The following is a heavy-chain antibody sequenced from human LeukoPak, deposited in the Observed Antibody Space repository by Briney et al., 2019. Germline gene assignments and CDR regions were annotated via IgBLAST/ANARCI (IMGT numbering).Heavy chain of an antibody. CDR3: ARFDSSFDY. V-gene: IGHV4-34*01. J-gene: IGHJ4*02. Sequence: SETLSLTCAVYGGSFSGYYWSWIRQPPGKGLEWIGEIYHSGSTNYNPSLKSRVTISVDKSKNQFSLKLSSVTAADTAVYYCARFDSSFDYWGQGTLVTVSS. CDR2: IYHSGST. CDR1: GGSFSGYY. D-gene: IGHD3-22*01.